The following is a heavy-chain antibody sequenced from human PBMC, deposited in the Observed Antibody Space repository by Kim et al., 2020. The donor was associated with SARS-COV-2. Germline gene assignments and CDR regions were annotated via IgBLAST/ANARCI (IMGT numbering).Heavy chain of an antibody. CDR2: IYYSGNS. CDR3: ARVYKSESFGSTVDY. CDR1: GGSISSGVYY. J-gene: IGHJ4*02. V-gene: IGHV4-31*03. Sequence: SETLSLTCTVSGGSISSGVYYWRWIRQHPGKGLEWIEYIYYSGNSYYNPSLKGRITLLLDTSKNQFSLNLISVTAADTGVYYCARVYKSESFGSTVDYWGQGTLVTVCS. D-gene: IGHD2-8*01.